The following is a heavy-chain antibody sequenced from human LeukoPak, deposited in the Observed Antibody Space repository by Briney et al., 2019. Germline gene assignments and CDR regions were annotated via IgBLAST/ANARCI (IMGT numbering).Heavy chain of an antibody. Sequence: GASVKVSCKASGYTFSNYAMHWVRQAPGQRLEWMGWINAGNVNTKYSQKFQGRVTITRDTSASTAYMELSSLRSDDTAVYYCARDRAVTTEVTQYFQHWGQGTLVTVSS. CDR2: INAGNVNT. V-gene: IGHV1-3*01. CDR1: GYTFSNYA. CDR3: ARDRAVTTEVTQYFQH. J-gene: IGHJ1*01. D-gene: IGHD4-11*01.